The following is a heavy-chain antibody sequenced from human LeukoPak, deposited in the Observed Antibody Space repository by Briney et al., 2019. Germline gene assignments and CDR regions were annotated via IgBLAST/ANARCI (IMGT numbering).Heavy chain of an antibody. Sequence: SETLSLTCTVSGGSISSSSYYWGWIRQPPGKGLEWIGSIYYSGSTYYNPSLESRVTISVDTSKNQFSLKLSSVTAADTAVYYCASITMTVDYWGQGTLVTVSS. J-gene: IGHJ4*02. V-gene: IGHV4-39*01. D-gene: IGHD3-22*01. CDR2: IYYSGST. CDR3: ASITMTVDY. CDR1: GGSISSSSYY.